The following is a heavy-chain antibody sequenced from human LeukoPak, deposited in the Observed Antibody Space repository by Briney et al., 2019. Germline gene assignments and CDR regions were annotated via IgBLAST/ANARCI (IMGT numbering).Heavy chain of an antibody. J-gene: IGHJ4*02. D-gene: IGHD4-23*01. Sequence: GGSLRLSCAASGFTFSNAWMSWVRQAPGKGLEWVSRIKSKTDGGTTDYAAPVKGRFTISRDDSKNTLYLQMNSLKTEDTAVYYCTTEMGYGGGRFDYWGQGTLVTVSS. V-gene: IGHV3-15*01. CDR1: GFTFSNAW. CDR2: IKSKTDGGTT. CDR3: TTEMGYGGGRFDY.